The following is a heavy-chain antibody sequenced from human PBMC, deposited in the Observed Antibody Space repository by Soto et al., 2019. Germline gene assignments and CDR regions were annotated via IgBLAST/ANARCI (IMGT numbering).Heavy chain of an antibody. Sequence: QITLKESGPTLVKPTQTLTLTCTFSGFSLTTDRVGVGWIRQPPGEALEWLAVIYWDDSKTYRPSLESRLTITKDTSKNQVALTMPNMASLDTATYYCAHAYGGRSLSWGQGTLVTVSS. CDR2: IYWDDSK. CDR1: GFSLTTDRVG. D-gene: IGHD1-26*01. CDR3: AHAYGGRSLS. V-gene: IGHV2-5*02. J-gene: IGHJ5*02.